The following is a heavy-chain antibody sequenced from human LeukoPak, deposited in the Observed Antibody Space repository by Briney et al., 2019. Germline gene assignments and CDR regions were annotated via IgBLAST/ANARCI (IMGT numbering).Heavy chain of an antibody. J-gene: IGHJ4*02. V-gene: IGHV1-2*02. CDR1: GYTSTGYY. D-gene: IGHD3-22*01. CDR2: INPNSGGT. Sequence: ASVKVSCKASGYTSTGYYMHWVRQAPGQGLEWMGWINPNSGGTNYAQKFQGRVTMTRDTSISTAYMELSRLRSDDTAVYYCARGVYYDDQEVDYWGQGTLVTVSS. CDR3: ARGVYYDDQEVDY.